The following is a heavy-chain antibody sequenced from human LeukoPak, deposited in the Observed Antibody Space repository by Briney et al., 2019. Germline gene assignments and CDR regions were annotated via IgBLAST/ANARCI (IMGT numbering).Heavy chain of an antibody. V-gene: IGHV4-59*01. CDR1: GGSISSYY. D-gene: IGHD3-22*01. CDR3: AAQVVVITGLGAFDI. J-gene: IGHJ3*02. CDR2: IYYSRST. Sequence: QTLPLTCTVSGGSISSYYWSWIRQPPGEGLEWIGYIYYSRSTNYNPSLKSRVTISVDTSKNQFSLKQSSVTAADTAVYYCAAQVVVITGLGAFDIWGQGTMVTVSS.